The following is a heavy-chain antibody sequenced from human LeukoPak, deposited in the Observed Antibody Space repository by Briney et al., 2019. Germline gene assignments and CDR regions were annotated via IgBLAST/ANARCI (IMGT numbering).Heavy chain of an antibody. CDR1: GGSISSYY. Sequence: SETLSLTCTVSGGSISSYYWSWIRQPAGKGLEWIGRIYTSGSTNYNPSLKSRVTMSVDTSKNQFSLKLSSVTAADTAVYYCAREQTPYYYGSGSYYPLDYWGQGTLVTVSS. D-gene: IGHD3-10*01. J-gene: IGHJ4*02. CDR3: AREQTPYYYGSGSYYPLDY. V-gene: IGHV4-4*07. CDR2: IYTSGST.